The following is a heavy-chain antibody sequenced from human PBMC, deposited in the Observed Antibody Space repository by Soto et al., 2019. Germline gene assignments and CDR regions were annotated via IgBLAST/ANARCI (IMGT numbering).Heavy chain of an antibody. Sequence: SETLSLTCAVYGGSFSGYYWSWIRQPPGKGLEWIGEINHSGSTNYNPSLKSRVTISVDTSKNQFSLKLSSVTAADTAVYYCARGGIVVVVAATRRRVNWFDPWGQGTLVTVSS. J-gene: IGHJ5*02. D-gene: IGHD2-15*01. CDR2: INHSGST. V-gene: IGHV4-34*01. CDR3: ARGGIVVVVAATRRRVNWFDP. CDR1: GGSFSGYY.